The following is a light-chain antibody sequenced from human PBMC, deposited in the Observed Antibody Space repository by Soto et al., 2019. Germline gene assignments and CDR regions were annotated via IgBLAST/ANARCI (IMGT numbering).Light chain of an antibody. CDR3: QQRSNWPPT. CDR1: QSVSSSY. Sequence: IVLTQSPGTLSLSPWERATLSCRASQSVSSSYLAWYQQKPGQAPRLLIYGASSRATGIPDRFSGSGSGTEFTLTISNLQSEDFAVYYCQQRSNWPPTFGQGTKVDIK. CDR2: GAS. V-gene: IGKV3D-20*02. J-gene: IGKJ1*01.